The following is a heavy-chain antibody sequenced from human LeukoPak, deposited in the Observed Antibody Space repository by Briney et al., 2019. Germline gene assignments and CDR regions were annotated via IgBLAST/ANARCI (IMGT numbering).Heavy chain of an antibody. CDR2: ISNDERNK. CDR1: GFNFHNFA. J-gene: IGHJ4*02. Sequence: PERSLRLPCEASGFNFHNFAMHWVRQAPGKGLEWVAVISNDERNKYYSDSVKGRFTISRDNSKNTLYLQMNSLRAEDTAVYYCARSRVSRGSYYPLDYWGQGTLVTVSS. V-gene: IGHV3-30*04. CDR3: ARSRVSRGSYYPLDY. D-gene: IGHD1-26*01.